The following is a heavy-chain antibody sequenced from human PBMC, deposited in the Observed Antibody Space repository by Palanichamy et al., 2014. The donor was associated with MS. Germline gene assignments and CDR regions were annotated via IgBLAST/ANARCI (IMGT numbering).Heavy chain of an antibody. CDR1: GFTFSSYV. CDR2: LSQSGIST. CDR3: AKGSTQSPVFGIVTTYFDY. Sequence: ELQLLESGGGLVQPGGSLRLSCAASGFTFSSYVMAWVRQAPGKGLEWVSALSQSGISTYYADSVKGRFTVSRDNSKNILSLQMGSLRAEDTAIYYCAKGSTQSPVFGIVTTYFDYWGQGILVTVSS. D-gene: IGHD3-3*01. J-gene: IGHJ4*02. V-gene: IGHV3-23*01.